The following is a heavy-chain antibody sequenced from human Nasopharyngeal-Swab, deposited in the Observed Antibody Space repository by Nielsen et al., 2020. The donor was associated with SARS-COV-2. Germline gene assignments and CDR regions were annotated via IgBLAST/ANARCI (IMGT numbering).Heavy chain of an antibody. Sequence: SVKVSCKASGGTFSSYAISWVRQAPGQGLEWMGRIIPILGIANYAQKFQGRVTITADKSTSTAYMELSSLRSEDTAVYYCARSRGYFDWLLWVLDYWGQGTLVTVSS. D-gene: IGHD3-9*01. J-gene: IGHJ4*02. CDR3: ARSRGYFDWLLWVLDY. CDR1: GGTFSSYA. V-gene: IGHV1-69*04. CDR2: IIPILGIA.